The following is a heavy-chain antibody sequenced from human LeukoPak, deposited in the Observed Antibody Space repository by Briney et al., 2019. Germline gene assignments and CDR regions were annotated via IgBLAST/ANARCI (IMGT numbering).Heavy chain of an antibody. J-gene: IGHJ5*02. Sequence: SETLSLTCTVSGYSISSGYYWSWIRQPPGKGLEWIGYIYYSGSTNYNPSLKSRVTISVDTSKNQFSLKLSSVTAADTAVYYCARDLIYCSSTSCYPNWFDPWSQGTLVTVSS. CDR3: ARDLIYCSSTSCYPNWFDP. V-gene: IGHV4-61*01. CDR1: GYSISSGYY. D-gene: IGHD2-2*01. CDR2: IYYSGST.